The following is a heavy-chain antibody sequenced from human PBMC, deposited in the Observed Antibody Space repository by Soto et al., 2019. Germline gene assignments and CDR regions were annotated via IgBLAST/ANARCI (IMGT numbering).Heavy chain of an antibody. J-gene: IGHJ6*02. CDR2: IYPGDSDT. CDR1: GYSFTSYW. Sequence: PGESLKISCKGSGYSFTSYWIGWVRQMPGKGLEWMGIIYPGDSDTRYSPSFQGQVTISADKSISTAYLQWSSLKASDTAMYYCARQLWSSYYYYGMDVWGQGTTVTVSS. V-gene: IGHV5-51*01. D-gene: IGHD5-18*01. CDR3: ARQLWSSYYYYGMDV.